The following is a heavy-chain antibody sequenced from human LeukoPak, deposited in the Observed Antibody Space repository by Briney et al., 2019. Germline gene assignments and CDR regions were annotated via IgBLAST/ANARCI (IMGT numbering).Heavy chain of an antibody. Sequence: PSETLSLTCTVSGGSISSRSCCWGWIRQPPGKGLGWIGTIYYSGGTYYNPSLKSRVTISVDTSKNQFSLRLSSVTAADTAVYYCARARNRGRLDYWGQGTLVTVSS. CDR3: ARARNRGRLDY. CDR2: IYYSGGT. D-gene: IGHD2/OR15-2a*01. V-gene: IGHV4-39*01. J-gene: IGHJ4*02. CDR1: GGSISSRSCC.